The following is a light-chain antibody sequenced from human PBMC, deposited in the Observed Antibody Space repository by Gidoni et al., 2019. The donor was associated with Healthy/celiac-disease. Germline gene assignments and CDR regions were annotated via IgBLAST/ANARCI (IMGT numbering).Light chain of an antibody. CDR1: QSVSSSY. CDR2: GAS. CDR3: QQYGSSPLMYT. Sequence: EIVFPQSPRTLSLSPGETATLSCRASQSVSSSYLAWYQQKPGQAPRLLIYGASSRATGIPDRFSGSGSGTDFTLTISRLEPEDFAVYYCQQYGSSPLMYTFGQGTKLEIK. J-gene: IGKJ2*01. V-gene: IGKV3-20*01.